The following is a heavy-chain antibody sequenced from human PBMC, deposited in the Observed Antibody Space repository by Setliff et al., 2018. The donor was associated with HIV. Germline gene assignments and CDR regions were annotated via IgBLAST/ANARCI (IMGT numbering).Heavy chain of an antibody. Sequence: ASVKVSCKASTYTLINYGVSWVRQAPGQGLEWMGWIGSYSGYTIYAQKCQDRLTMTTDTSTSAAYLELRSLRSDDTAIYYCARVRTYSDFYYPAPIPSYYFDFWGQGTLVTVSS. CDR2: IGSYSGYT. J-gene: IGHJ4*02. CDR3: ARVRTYSDFYYPAPIPSYYFDF. CDR1: TYTLINYG. D-gene: IGHD1-26*01. V-gene: IGHV1-18*01.